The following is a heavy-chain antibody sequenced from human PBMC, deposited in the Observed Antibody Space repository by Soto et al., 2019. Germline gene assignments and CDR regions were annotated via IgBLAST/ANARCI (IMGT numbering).Heavy chain of an antibody. Sequence: SETLSLTCTVSGSSISSYYWSWIRQPPGKGLEWIGYIYYSGSTNYNPSLKSRVTISVDTSENQFSLKLSSVTAADTAVYYCARGGADFWSGYYIGWFDPWGQGTLVTVS. CDR1: GSSISSYY. V-gene: IGHV4-59*01. CDR3: ARGGADFWSGYYIGWFDP. D-gene: IGHD3-3*01. J-gene: IGHJ5*02. CDR2: IYYSGST.